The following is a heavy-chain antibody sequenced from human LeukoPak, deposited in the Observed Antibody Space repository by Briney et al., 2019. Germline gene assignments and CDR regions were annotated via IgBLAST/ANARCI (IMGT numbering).Heavy chain of an antibody. Sequence: GGSLRLSCTASGFTVSSHYMAWVRQAPGKGLECVSFIYSDGATKYADSVRGRFTISRDNSKNTLYLQMNSLRAEDTAVYYCARDCRGSPGAFDIWGQGTMVTVSS. J-gene: IGHJ3*02. CDR2: IYSDGAT. CDR3: ARDCRGSPGAFDI. CDR1: GFTVSSHY. D-gene: IGHD3-16*01. V-gene: IGHV3-66*01.